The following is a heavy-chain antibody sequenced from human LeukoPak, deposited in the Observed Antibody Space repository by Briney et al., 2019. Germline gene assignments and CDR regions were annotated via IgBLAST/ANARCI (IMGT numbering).Heavy chain of an antibody. J-gene: IGHJ4*02. Sequence: SETLSLTCAVYGGSFSGYSWSWIRQPPGKGLEWIGEINHSGSTNYNPSLKSRVTISVDTSKNQFSLKLSSVTAADTAVYYCARGDPIAAAGFDYWGRGTLVTVSS. CDR2: INHSGST. CDR1: GGSFSGYS. D-gene: IGHD6-13*01. V-gene: IGHV4-34*01. CDR3: ARGDPIAAAGFDY.